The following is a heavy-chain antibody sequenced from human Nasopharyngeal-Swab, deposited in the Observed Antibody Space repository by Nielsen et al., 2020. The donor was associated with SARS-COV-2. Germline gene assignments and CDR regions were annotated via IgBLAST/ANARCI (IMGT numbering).Heavy chain of an antibody. Sequence: GESLKISCAASGFTFSSYSMNWVRQAPGKGLEWVSSISSSSSYIYYADSVKGRFTISRDNAKNSLYLQMNSLRAEDTAVYYCARKGIAVAGTWFDPWGQGTLVTVSS. CDR2: ISSSSSYI. V-gene: IGHV3-21*01. CDR3: ARKGIAVAGTWFDP. D-gene: IGHD6-19*01. J-gene: IGHJ5*02. CDR1: GFTFSSYS.